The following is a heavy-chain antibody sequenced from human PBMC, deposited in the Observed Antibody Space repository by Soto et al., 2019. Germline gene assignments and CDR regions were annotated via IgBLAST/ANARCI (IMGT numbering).Heavy chain of an antibody. CDR3: AKEDHEVRFLEWLPHYYYYGMDV. V-gene: IGHV1-18*01. D-gene: IGHD3-3*01. Sequence: ASVKVSCKASGYTFASYAISWMRQAPGQGLEWMGWISAYNGNTNYAQKLQGRVTMTTDTSTSTAYMELRSLRAEDTAVYYCAKEDHEVRFLEWLPHYYYYGMDVWGQGTTVTVSS. CDR1: GYTFASYA. CDR2: ISAYNGNT. J-gene: IGHJ6*02.